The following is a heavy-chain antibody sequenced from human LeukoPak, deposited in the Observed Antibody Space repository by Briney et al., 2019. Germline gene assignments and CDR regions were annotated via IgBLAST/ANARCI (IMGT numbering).Heavy chain of an antibody. CDR2: TSFDGSEV. J-gene: IGHJ6*03. CDR3: ARSTGGHYYYYYMDV. Sequence: GGSLRLSCAASGFTFSSYAMHWVRQAPGKGLEWVAVTSFDGSEVFFADSVRGRFTISRDNSKDTVYLQINSLRAEDTAAYHCARSTGGHYYYYYMDVWGKGTTVTVSS. V-gene: IGHV3-30-3*01. CDR1: GFTFSSYA. D-gene: IGHD7-27*01.